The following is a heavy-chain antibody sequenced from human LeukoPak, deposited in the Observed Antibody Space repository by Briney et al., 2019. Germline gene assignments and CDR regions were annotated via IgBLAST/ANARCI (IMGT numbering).Heavy chain of an antibody. D-gene: IGHD6-13*01. Sequence: AGGSLRLSCAASGFTLSSYTMNWVRQAPGKGLEWVSSISSGTSYIYYADSVKGRFTISRDNAKNSLYLQMNSLRAEDMALYYRAKGYSSSWYPPKYFQHWGQGTLVTVSS. CDR2: ISSGTSYI. CDR3: AKGYSSSWYPPKYFQH. J-gene: IGHJ1*01. CDR1: GFTLSSYT. V-gene: IGHV3-21*04.